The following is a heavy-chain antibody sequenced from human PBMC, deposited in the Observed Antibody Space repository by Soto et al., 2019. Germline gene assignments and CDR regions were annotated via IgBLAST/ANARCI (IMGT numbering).Heavy chain of an antibody. CDR2: ISSSGDII. V-gene: IGHV3-11*01. CDR3: ARDLGYYASDGYFDY. D-gene: IGHD3-22*01. CDR1: GFTFSDYY. Sequence: PVGSLRLSCAVSGFTFSDYYMRWIRQAPGKGLEWVSYISSSGDIIYYADSVKGRFTISRDNAKNSLYLQMNSLRAEDTAVYYCARDLGYYASDGYFDYWGQGTLVTVSS. J-gene: IGHJ4*02.